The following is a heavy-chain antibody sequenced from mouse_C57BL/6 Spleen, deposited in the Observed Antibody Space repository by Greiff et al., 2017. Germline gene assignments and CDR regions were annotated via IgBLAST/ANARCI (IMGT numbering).Heavy chain of an antibody. CDR1: GFTFSSYA. J-gene: IGHJ3*01. Sequence: EVKLVESGGGLVKPGGSLKLSCAASGFTFSSYAMSWVRQTPEKRLEWVATISDGGSYTYYPDNVKGRFTISRDNAKNNLYLQMSHLTSEDSAMYYYARDDYSNPLAYWGQGTLVTVSA. CDR3: ARDDYSNPLAY. CDR2: ISDGGSYT. V-gene: IGHV5-4*01. D-gene: IGHD2-5*01.